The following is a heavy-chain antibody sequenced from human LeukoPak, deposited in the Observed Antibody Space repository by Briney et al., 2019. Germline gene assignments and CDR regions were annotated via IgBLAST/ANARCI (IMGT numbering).Heavy chain of an antibody. V-gene: IGHV3-48*03. D-gene: IGHD3-10*01. CDR1: GFTFSSYE. J-gene: IGHJ4*02. CDR2: ISSSGSTI. CDR3: ARSYYGSGSYFYY. Sequence: GGSLRLSCAASGFTFSSYEINWVRQAPGKGLEWVSYISSSGSTIYYADSVKGRFTISRDNAKNSLYLQMNSLRAEDTAVYYCARSYYGSGSYFYYWGQGTLVTVSS.